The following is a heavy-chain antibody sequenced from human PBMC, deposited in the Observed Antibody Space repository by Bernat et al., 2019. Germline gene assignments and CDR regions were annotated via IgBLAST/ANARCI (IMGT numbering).Heavy chain of an antibody. V-gene: IGHV4-31*03. CDR3: GRDRRLGYCSSTSCYEGGMDV. Sequence: QVQLQESGPGLVRPSQTLSLTCTVSGGSISTAGYYWSWIRQHPGKGLEWIGYIYYSGSTYYNPSLKSRLTISVDTSKNQFSLKLTSVTAADTAVYYCGRDRRLGYCSSTSCYEGGMDVWAKGPRSPSP. CDR2: IYYSGST. CDR1: GGSISTAGYY. J-gene: IGHJ6*02. D-gene: IGHD2-2*01.